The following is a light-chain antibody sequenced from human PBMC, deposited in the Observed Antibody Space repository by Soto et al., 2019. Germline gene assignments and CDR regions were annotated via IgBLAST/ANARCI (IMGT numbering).Light chain of an antibody. CDR1: SSDVGKYNL. V-gene: IGLV1-51*01. Sequence: QSVLTQPASVSGSPGQSITISCTGTSSDVGKYNLVSWYQHHPGKAPKLILYDDDKRPSGIPDRFSGSKSGTSASLGITGFQTGDEADYYCGSWDSSLSAYVFGTATKDTGL. J-gene: IGLJ1*01. CDR3: GSWDSSLSAYV. CDR2: DDD.